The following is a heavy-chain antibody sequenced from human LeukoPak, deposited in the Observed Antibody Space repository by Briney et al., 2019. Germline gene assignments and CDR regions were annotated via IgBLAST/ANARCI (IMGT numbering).Heavy chain of an antibody. CDR3: TRRRITIFGVVYFDY. Sequence: PGGSLRLSCAASGFTFSGSAMHWVRQASGKGLEWVGRTRSKANSYATAYAASVKGRFTISRDDSKNTAYLQMNSLKTEDTAVYYCTRRRITIFGVVYFDYWGQGTQVTVSS. D-gene: IGHD3-3*01. CDR1: GFTFSGSA. CDR2: TRSKANSYAT. J-gene: IGHJ4*02. V-gene: IGHV3-73*01.